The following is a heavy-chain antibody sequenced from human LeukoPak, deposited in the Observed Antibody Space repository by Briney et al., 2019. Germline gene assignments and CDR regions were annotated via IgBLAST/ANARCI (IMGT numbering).Heavy chain of an antibody. CDR3: ARLSGTAAAIGRYYYYYYGMDV. CDR1: GYSFTNYW. D-gene: IGHD2-2*01. J-gene: IGHJ6*02. CDR2: IYPGDSDT. Sequence: GESLKISCKASGYSFTNYWIGWVRQMPGKGLEWMGIIYPGDSDTRYSPSFQGQVTISADKSISTAYLQWSSLKASDTAMYYCARLSGTAAAIGRYYYYYYGMDVWGQGTTVTVSS. V-gene: IGHV5-51*01.